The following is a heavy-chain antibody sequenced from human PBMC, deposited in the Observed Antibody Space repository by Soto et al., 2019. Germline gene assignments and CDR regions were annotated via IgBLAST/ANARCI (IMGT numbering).Heavy chain of an antibody. CDR2: INPNSGGT. CDR3: ARGIPAWAEAGHNWFDP. Sequence: ASVKVSCKASGYTFTGYYMHWVRQAPGQGLEWMGWINPNSGGTNYAQKFQGRVTMTRDTSISTAYMELSRLRFDDTAVYYCARGIPAWAEAGHNWFDPWGQGTLVTVSS. D-gene: IGHD6-13*01. J-gene: IGHJ5*02. CDR1: GYTFTGYY. V-gene: IGHV1-2*02.